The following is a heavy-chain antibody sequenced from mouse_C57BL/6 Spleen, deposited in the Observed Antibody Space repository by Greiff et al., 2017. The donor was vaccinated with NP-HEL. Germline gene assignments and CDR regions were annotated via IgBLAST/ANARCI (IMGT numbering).Heavy chain of an antibody. J-gene: IGHJ1*03. CDR1: GFTFSSYA. Sequence: EVKLMESGGGLVKPGGSLKLSCAASGFTFSSYAMSWVRQTPEKRLEWVATISDGGSYTYYPDNVKGRFTISRDNAKNNLYLQMSHLKSEDTAMYYCARAGRGSYWYFDVWGTGTTVTVSS. CDR3: ARAGRGSYWYFDV. D-gene: IGHD3-1*01. CDR2: ISDGGSYT. V-gene: IGHV5-4*03.